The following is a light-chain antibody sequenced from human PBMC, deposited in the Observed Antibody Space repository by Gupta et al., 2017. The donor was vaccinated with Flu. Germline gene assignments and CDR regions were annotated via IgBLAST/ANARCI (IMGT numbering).Light chain of an antibody. CDR1: GSNIRTNS. Sequence: QSVVTQPPLATGTTGQSVTIACSGSGSNIRTNSVNWYQQFPGTAPKPLISNDYEKPSGVPDRFSGSKSGTSAYLAISGLQSEDEADYYCATWDDNLYGWVFGGGTKLTVL. V-gene: IGLV1-44*01. J-gene: IGLJ3*02. CDR3: ATWDDNLYGWV. CDR2: NDY.